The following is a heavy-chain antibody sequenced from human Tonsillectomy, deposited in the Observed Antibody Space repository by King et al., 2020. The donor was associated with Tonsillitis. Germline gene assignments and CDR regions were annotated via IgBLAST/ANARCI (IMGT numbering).Heavy chain of an antibody. Sequence: VQLVESGGGLVQPGRSLRLSCAASGFTFDDYAMHWVRQAPGKGLEWVSGISWNSGIIGYADSVKGRFTVSRDNAKNSVYLQMNSLRAEDTALYYCAKSQSSSSYYYYGLDVWGQGTTVTVSS. CDR3: AKSQSSSSYYYYGLDV. CDR2: ISWNSGII. J-gene: IGHJ6*02. CDR1: GFTFDDYA. V-gene: IGHV3-9*01. D-gene: IGHD6-6*01.